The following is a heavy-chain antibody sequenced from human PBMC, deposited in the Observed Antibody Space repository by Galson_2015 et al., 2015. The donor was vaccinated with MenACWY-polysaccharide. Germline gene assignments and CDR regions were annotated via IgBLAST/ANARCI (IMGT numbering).Heavy chain of an antibody. CDR2: IGGSGTT. D-gene: IGHD6-13*01. J-gene: IGHJ5*02. CDR3: AKANSEGICTSGWACWFDP. V-gene: IGHV3-23*01. Sequence: LRLSCAASGFTFTNYAMNWVRQAPGKGLEWVSSIGGSGTTYYADSVKGRFTISRDNSKNMVYLQMDSLRAEDTAIYYCAKANSEGICTSGWACWFDPWGQGSLVIVSS. CDR1: GFTFTNYA.